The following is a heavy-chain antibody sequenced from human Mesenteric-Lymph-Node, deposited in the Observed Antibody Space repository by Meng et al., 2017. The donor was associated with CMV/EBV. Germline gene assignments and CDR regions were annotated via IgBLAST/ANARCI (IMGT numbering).Heavy chain of an antibody. CDR2: IWYHGSDK. Sequence: GGSLRLSCAASGFTFSSYGMHWVRQAPGKGPEWVAVIWYHGSDKYYADSVKGRFTISRDNSKNTLYLQMNSLRAEDTAVYYCARDLLSYYDFWSGYSTTNWFDPWGQGTLVTVSS. CDR3: ARDLLSYYDFWSGYSTTNWFDP. V-gene: IGHV3-33*01. D-gene: IGHD3-3*01. CDR1: GFTFSSYG. J-gene: IGHJ5*02.